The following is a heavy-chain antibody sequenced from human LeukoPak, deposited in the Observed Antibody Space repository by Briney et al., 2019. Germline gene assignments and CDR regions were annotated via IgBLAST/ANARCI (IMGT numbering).Heavy chain of an antibody. J-gene: IGHJ4*02. V-gene: IGHV3-21*03. CDR1: GFTFSSYS. CDR3: AWELDASFGRRLEY. CDR2: ISSSSSYI. D-gene: IGHD1-1*01. Sequence: GGSLRLSCAASGFTFSSYSMNWVRQAPGKGLEWVSSISSSSSYIYYADSVKGRFTISRDNAKNSLYLQMNSLKIEDTAVYFCAWELDASFGRRLEYWGQGTLVTVAS.